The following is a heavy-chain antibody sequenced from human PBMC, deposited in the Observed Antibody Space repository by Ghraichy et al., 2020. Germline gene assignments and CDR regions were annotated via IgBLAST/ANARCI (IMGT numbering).Heavy chain of an antibody. CDR3: ARDLRDYGDSTGDYYYYYYGMDV. V-gene: IGHV4-61*01. D-gene: IGHD4-17*01. J-gene: IGHJ6*02. Sequence: SETLSLTCTVSGGSVSSGSYYWSWIRQPPGKGLEWIGYIYYSGSTNYNPSLKSRVTISVDTSKNQFSLKLSSVTAADTAVYYCARDLRDYGDSTGDYYYYYYGMDVWGQGTTVTVSS. CDR2: IYYSGST. CDR1: GGSVSSGSYY.